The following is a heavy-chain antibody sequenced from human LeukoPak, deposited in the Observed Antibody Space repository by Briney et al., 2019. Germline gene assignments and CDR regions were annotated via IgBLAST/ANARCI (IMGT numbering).Heavy chain of an antibody. CDR1: GFTLSSYA. CDR2: ISGSGGST. D-gene: IGHD5-18*01. Sequence: GGSLRLSCAASGFTLSSYAMSWVRQAPGKGLEWVSAISGSGGSTYYADSVKGRFTISRDNSKNTLYLQMNSLRAEDTAVYYCAKADTAMGIYDYWGQGTLVTVSS. CDR3: AKADTAMGIYDY. J-gene: IGHJ4*02. V-gene: IGHV3-23*01.